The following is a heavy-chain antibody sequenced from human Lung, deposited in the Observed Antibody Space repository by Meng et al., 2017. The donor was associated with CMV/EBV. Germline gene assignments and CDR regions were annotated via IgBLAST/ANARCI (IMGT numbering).Heavy chain of an antibody. CDR2: IYYSGST. J-gene: IGHJ3*02. D-gene: IGHD6-13*01. CDR1: GGSISSSSYY. CDR3: ARDQVRAAAGIWEPDHAFDI. Sequence: SCTVSGGSISSSSYYWGWIRQPPGKGLEWIGSIYYSGSTYYNPSLKSRVTISVDTSKNQFSLKLSSVTAADTAVYYCARDQVRAAAGIWEPDHAFDIWXQGTMVTVSS. V-gene: IGHV4-39*07.